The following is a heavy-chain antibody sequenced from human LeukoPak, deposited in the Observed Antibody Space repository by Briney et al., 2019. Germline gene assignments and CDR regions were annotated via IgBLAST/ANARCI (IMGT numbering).Heavy chain of an antibody. CDR2: ISGSGGST. Sequence: PGGSLRLSCAASGFTFSTYGMSWVRQAPGKGLEWVSAISGSGGSTYYADSVKGRSTISRDNSKNTLYLQMNSLRAEDTAVYYCAKDLNYYDSSGYYAWGQGTLVTVSS. V-gene: IGHV3-23*01. CDR3: AKDLNYYDSSGYYA. J-gene: IGHJ5*02. D-gene: IGHD3-22*01. CDR1: GFTFSTYG.